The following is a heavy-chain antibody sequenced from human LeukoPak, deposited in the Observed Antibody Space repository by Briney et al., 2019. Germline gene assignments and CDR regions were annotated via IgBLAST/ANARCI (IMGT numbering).Heavy chain of an antibody. V-gene: IGHV1-69*13. Sequence: SVKVSCKASGGTFSSYAINWVRQAPGQGLEWMGGIIPIFGTANSAQKFQGRVTITADESTSTAYMELRSLRSDDTAVYYCAREFGRYSSSSGGPRRDNWFDPWGQGTLVTVSS. CDR3: AREFGRYSSSSGGPRRDNWFDP. J-gene: IGHJ5*02. D-gene: IGHD6-6*01. CDR2: IIPIFGTA. CDR1: GGTFSSYA.